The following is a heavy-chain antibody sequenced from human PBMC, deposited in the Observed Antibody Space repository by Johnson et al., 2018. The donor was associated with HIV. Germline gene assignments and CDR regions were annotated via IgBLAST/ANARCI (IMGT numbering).Heavy chain of an antibody. J-gene: IGHJ3*02. Sequence: QVQLVESGGGVVQPGRSLRLSCAASGFTFSSYGMHWVRQAPGKGLEWVAVIWYDGSNKYYADSVKGRFTISRDNSKNTLYLQMNSLRAGDTAVYYCARGLGPADAFDIWGQGTMVTVSS. CDR2: IWYDGSNK. CDR1: GFTFSSYG. D-gene: IGHD2-2*01. V-gene: IGHV3-33*01. CDR3: ARGLGPADAFDI.